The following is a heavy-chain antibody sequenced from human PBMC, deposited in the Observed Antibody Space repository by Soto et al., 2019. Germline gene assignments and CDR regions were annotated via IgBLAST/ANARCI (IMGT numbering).Heavy chain of an antibody. V-gene: IGHV1-69*02. CDR2: IIPILGIA. CDR1: GGTFSSYT. J-gene: IGHJ4*02. CDR3: ARGSYGDYYFDY. Sequence: QVQLVQSGAEVKKPGSSVKVSCKASGGTFSSYTISWVRQAPGQWLEWMGRIIPILGIANYAQKFQGRVTITADKSTSTAYMELSSLRSEDTAVYYCARGSYGDYYFDYWGQGTLVTVSS. D-gene: IGHD4-17*01.